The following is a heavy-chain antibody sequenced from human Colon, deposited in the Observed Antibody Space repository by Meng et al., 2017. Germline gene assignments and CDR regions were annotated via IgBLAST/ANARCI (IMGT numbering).Heavy chain of an antibody. CDR1: LYTFSSYG. CDR2: VNAYNGVT. Sequence: ASVTVSRMSSLYTFSSYGISGVRPAPGQGLEWMGWVNAYNGVTNYAQKFQGRVALTADTSTSTAYMELRSLRSNDTAIYYYARTPFSAVPGPICHWFDPWGQGTLVTVSS. CDR3: ARTPFSAVPGPICHWFDP. J-gene: IGHJ5*02. V-gene: IGHV1-18*01. D-gene: IGHD6-19*01.